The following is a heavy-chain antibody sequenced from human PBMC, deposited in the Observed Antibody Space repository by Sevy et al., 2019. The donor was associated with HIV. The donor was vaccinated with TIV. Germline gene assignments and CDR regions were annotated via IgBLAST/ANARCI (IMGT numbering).Heavy chain of an antibody. Sequence: GGSLRLSCAASGFTFSSYSMNWVRQAPGKGLEWVSSISSSSYIYYADSVKGRFTISRDNAKNSLYLQMNSLRAEDTAVYYCARAIAVGYFDLWGRGTLVTVSS. CDR2: ISSSSYI. V-gene: IGHV3-21*01. D-gene: IGHD6-19*01. CDR3: ARAIAVGYFDL. CDR1: GFTFSSYS. J-gene: IGHJ2*01.